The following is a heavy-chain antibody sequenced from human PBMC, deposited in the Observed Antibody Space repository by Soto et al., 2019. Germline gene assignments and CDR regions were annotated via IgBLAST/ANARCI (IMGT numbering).Heavy chain of an antibody. V-gene: IGHV4-59*08. Sequence: SETLSLTCTVSGGSISSYYWSWIRQPPGKGLEWVGYIYYSGSTTYNPSLKSRLTMSVDTSKNQFSLKLRSVTAADTAVYYCARLGRWLQALDSWGQGTLVTVSS. CDR3: ARLGRWLQALDS. D-gene: IGHD5-12*01. J-gene: IGHJ4*02. CDR1: GGSISSYY. CDR2: IYYSGST.